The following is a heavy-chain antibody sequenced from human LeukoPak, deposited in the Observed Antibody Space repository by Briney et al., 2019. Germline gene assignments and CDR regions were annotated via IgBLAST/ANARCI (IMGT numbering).Heavy chain of an antibody. D-gene: IGHD1-26*01. CDR1: GGTFSSYA. V-gene: IGHV1-8*02. CDR3: ARGRFRWELEIRDFDY. CDR2: MNPNSGNT. Sequence: ASVKVSRKASGGTFSSYAINWVRQATGQGLEWMGWMNPNSGNTGYAQKFQGRVTMTRDTSISTAYMELSSLRSEDTAVYYCARGRFRWELEIRDFDYWGQGTLVTVSS. J-gene: IGHJ4*02.